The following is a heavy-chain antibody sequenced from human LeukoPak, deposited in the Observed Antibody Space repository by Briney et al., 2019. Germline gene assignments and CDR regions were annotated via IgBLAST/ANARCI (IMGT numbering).Heavy chain of an antibody. Sequence: PGESLRLSCAASGFTFSSYAMHWVRQAPGKGLEWVAVISYDGGNKYYADSVKGRFTISRDNSKNTLYLQMNSLRAEDTAVYYCARALWQAFDYWGQGTLVTVSS. CDR2: ISYDGGNK. D-gene: IGHD2-21*01. CDR3: ARALWQAFDY. CDR1: GFTFSSYA. V-gene: IGHV3-30*04. J-gene: IGHJ4*02.